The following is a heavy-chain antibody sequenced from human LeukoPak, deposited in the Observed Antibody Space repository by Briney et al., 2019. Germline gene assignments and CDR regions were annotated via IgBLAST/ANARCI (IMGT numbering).Heavy chain of an antibody. V-gene: IGHV3-33*01. CDR1: GFTFSSFG. J-gene: IGHJ5*02. Sequence: GGSLRLSCAASGFTFSSFGMHWVRQSPGKGLEWVAVIWYDGSTKVYADSVKGRFTISRDNSRNSLYLQMNSLRAEDTAVYYGAREMYSSGWYNWFDPWGQGTLVTVSS. CDR3: AREMYSSGWYNWFDP. D-gene: IGHD6-13*01. CDR2: IWYDGSTK.